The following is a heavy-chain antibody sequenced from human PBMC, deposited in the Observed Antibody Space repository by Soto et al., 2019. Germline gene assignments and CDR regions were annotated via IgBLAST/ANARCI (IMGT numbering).Heavy chain of an antibody. CDR3: SRGLGSVVILAPTYNWFDP. J-gene: IGHJ5*02. D-gene: IGHD2-15*01. Sequence: SETLSLTCAVYGGSFSGYYWSWIRQPPGKGLEWIGEISHSGSTNYNPSLKSRVTISVDTSQNRFSLKMNSVTAADTAVYYCSRGLGSVVILAPTYNWFDPWAQGTLVT. CDR2: ISHSGST. V-gene: IGHV4-34*01. CDR1: GGSFSGYY.